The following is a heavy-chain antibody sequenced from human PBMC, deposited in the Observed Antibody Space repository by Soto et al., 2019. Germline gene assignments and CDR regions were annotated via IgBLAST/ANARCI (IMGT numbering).Heavy chain of an antibody. CDR1: GGSISSGGYS. V-gene: IGHV4-30-2*01. J-gene: IGHJ5*02. Sequence: PSETLSLTCAVSGGSISSGGYSWSWIRQPPGKGLEWIGYIYHSGSTYYNPSLKSRVTISVDRSKNQFSLKLSSVTAADTAVYYCARAYSSSWYWFDPWGQGTLVTVSS. CDR3: ARAYSSSWYWFDP. D-gene: IGHD6-13*01. CDR2: IYHSGST.